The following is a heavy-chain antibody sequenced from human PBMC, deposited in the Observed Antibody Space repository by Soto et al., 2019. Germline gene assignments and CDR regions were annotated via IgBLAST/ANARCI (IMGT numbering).Heavy chain of an antibody. J-gene: IGHJ4*02. CDR2: INPANGDT. D-gene: IGHD3-10*01. V-gene: IGHV1-3*01. Sequence: HVQLVQSGAEVKKPGASVEVSCEASAYTFTDYIIHWVRQAPGQRLEWMGWINPANGDTKYSQKFQDRVTITQDTSASTAYMHLSSLRSEDTAMYYCARDHYRGSGIYNYFDLWGQGTLVTVSS. CDR1: AYTFTDYI. CDR3: ARDHYRGSGIYNYFDL.